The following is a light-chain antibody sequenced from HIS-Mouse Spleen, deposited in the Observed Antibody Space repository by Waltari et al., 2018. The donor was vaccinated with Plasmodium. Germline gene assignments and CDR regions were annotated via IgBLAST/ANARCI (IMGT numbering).Light chain of an antibody. J-gene: IGLJ3*02. CDR1: SSDVGSYNL. V-gene: IGLV2-23*01. CDR2: EGS. Sequence: QSALTQPASAAGSPGQSITISCTGPSSDVGSYNLVAWYQQPPGKAPKLMIYEGSKRPSGVSNRFSGSKSGNTASLTISGLQAEDEADYYCCSYAGSSTWVFGGGTKLTVL. CDR3: CSYAGSSTWV.